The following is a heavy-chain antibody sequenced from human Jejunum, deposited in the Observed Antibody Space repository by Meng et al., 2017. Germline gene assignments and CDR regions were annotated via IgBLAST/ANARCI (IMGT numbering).Heavy chain of an antibody. CDR3: EGAYDSDDYNYHDS. D-gene: IGHD3-22*01. J-gene: IGHJ4*02. Sequence: GGSLRLSCAASGFTFNTYEMNWVRQAPGKGLEWVSYISHNSRYMHYADSVKGRFTISRDNAKNSLYLQMNSLRAEDTAVYYCEGAYDSDDYNYHDSWGQGTLVTVSS. CDR2: ISHNSRYM. V-gene: IGHV3-48*03. CDR1: GFTFNTYE.